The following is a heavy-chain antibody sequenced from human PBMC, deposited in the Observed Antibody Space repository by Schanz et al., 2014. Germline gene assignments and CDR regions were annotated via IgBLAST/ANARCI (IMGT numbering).Heavy chain of an antibody. J-gene: IGHJ4*02. CDR1: GYTFTDYG. CDR2: ISAYNGNT. D-gene: IGHD3-10*01. V-gene: IGHV1-18*01. CDR3: ARGRGFYDY. Sequence: QVQLVQSGAEVKKPGASVKVSCKASGYTFTDYGVIWVRQAPGQGLEWMGWISAYNGNTNYAQKLQGRVTMTTDTSTNTAYMELSSLTSEDTAVHYCARGRGFYDYWGQGTLVTVSS.